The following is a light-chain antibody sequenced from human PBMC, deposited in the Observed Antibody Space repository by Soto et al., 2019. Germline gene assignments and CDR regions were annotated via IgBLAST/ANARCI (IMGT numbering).Light chain of an antibody. CDR1: SSDVGGYNY. Sequence: QSALTQTASVSGSPGQSITISCTGTSSDVGGYNYVSWYQHHPGKAPKLMIYDVSNRPSGVSNRFSGSKSGNTASLTISGLQAEDEADYYCSSYTSSSTQVFGTGTKVTVL. CDR2: DVS. J-gene: IGLJ1*01. CDR3: SSYTSSSTQV. V-gene: IGLV2-14*03.